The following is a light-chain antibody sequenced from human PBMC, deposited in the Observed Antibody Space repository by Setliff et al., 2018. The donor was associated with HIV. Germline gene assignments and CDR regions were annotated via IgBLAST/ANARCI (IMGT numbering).Light chain of an antibody. CDR3: LQYYDGPRT. CDR2: DAS. V-gene: IGKV3-15*01. J-gene: IGKJ1*01. Sequence: VVTQSPDTLYVSPGETVTLSCTTSQAVNNKVAWYLHRPGQSPKLLIYDASFRAADVPARFSGSGSGTGYTLAIASLQSDDFGIYYCLQYYDGPRTFGQGTKVDSK. CDR1: QAVNNK.